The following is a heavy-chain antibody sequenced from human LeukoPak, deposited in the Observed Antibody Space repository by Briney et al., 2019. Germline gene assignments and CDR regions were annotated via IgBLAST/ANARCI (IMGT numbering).Heavy chain of an antibody. CDR1: GFTFSSYA. CDR3: AKTANYGDFDY. V-gene: IGHV3-23*01. Sequence: PGGSLRLSCAASGFTFSSYAMNWVRQAPGKGLEWVSVISGSVDSTYYADSVKGRFTISRDNSKNTLYLQMNSLRAEDTAVYYCAKTANYGDFDYWGQGTLVTVSS. J-gene: IGHJ4*02. CDR2: ISGSVDST. D-gene: IGHD4-17*01.